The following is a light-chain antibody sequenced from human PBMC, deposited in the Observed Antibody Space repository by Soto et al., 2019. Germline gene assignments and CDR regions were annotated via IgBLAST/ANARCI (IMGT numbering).Light chain of an antibody. CDR2: GAS. CDR1: QSVSSN. J-gene: IGKJ4*01. V-gene: IGKV3-15*01. CDR3: QQYNNWPC. Sequence: EIVMTQSPATLSVSPGERATLSCRASQSVSSNLAWYQQKPGQAPRLLIYGASTRATGIPARFSGSGSGTEFTLTISSLQSEDFAVYYCQQYNNWPCFGGGTKVDI.